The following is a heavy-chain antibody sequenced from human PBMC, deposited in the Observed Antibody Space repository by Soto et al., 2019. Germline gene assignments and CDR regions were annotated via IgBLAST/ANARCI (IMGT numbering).Heavy chain of an antibody. CDR1: GDSVSSNSVA. J-gene: IGHJ4*02. CDR3: TIRRSPWSTHF. V-gene: IGHV6-1*01. D-gene: IGHD2-15*01. CDR2: IYYRSKWYN. Sequence: SQTLSLTCAISGDSVSSNSVAWNWIRQSPSRGLEWLGRIYYRSKWYNDYAVPVKSRININPDTSKNQFSLQLNSVTPEDTAVYYCTIRRSPWSTHFWCPATLVTGSA.